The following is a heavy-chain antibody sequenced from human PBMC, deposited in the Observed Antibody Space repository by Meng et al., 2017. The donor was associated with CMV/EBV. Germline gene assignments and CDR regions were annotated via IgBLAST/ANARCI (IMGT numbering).Heavy chain of an antibody. Sequence: QLPLQGSGPGLVKPSETLSLTCTVSGGSISSSSYYWGWIRQPPGKGLEWIGSIYYSGSTYYNPSLKSRVTISVDTSKNQFSLKLSSVTAADTAVYYCARSIAARPYRYNWFDPWGQGTLVTVSS. V-gene: IGHV4-39*07. J-gene: IGHJ5*02. CDR3: ARSIAARPYRYNWFDP. CDR1: GGSISSSSYY. CDR2: IYYSGST. D-gene: IGHD6-6*01.